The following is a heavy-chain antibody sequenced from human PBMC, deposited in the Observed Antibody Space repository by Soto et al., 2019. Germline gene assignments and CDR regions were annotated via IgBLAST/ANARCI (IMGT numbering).Heavy chain of an antibody. J-gene: IGHJ4*02. CDR2: FDPEDGET. D-gene: IGHD1-1*01. V-gene: IGHV1-24*01. Sequence: ASVKVSCKVSGYTLTELSMHWVRQAPGKGLEWMGGFDPEDGETIYAQKFQGRVTMTEDTSTDTAYMELSSLRSEDTAVYYCATDADWNGGLDYWGQGTLVTVS. CDR1: GYTLTELS. CDR3: ATDADWNGGLDY.